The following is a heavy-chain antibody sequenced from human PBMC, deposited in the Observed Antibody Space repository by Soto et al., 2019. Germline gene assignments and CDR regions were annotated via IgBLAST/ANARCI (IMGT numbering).Heavy chain of an antibody. J-gene: IGHJ4*02. Sequence: QVQLVESGGGVVQPGTSLRLSCVGSGFTFRSYVIHWVRQAPGKGLEWVALTSYDGSNKYYDDFVKGRFTISRDNYRNPVDLEKDNLRFGATALDYCGGWGSKGGLDFWGQGTLVSVSS. D-gene: IGHD3-16*01. CDR1: GFTFRSYV. CDR2: TSYDGSNK. CDR3: GGWGSKGGLDF. V-gene: IGHV3-30*19.